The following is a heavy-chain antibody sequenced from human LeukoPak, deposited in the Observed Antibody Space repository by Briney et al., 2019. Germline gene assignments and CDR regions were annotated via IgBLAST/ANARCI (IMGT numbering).Heavy chain of an antibody. D-gene: IGHD5-18*01. J-gene: IGHJ4*02. Sequence: PGVSLRPSCAASGFTFSSYGMHWVRQAPGKGLEWVAVIWYDGSNKYYADSVKGRFTISGDNSKNTLYLQMNSLRAEDTAVYYCARDSDTAMVMSYFDYWGQGTLVTVSS. CDR2: IWYDGSNK. CDR1: GFTFSSYG. CDR3: ARDSDTAMVMSYFDY. V-gene: IGHV3-33*01.